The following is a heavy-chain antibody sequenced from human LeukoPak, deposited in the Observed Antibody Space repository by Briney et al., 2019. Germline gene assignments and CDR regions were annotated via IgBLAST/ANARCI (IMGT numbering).Heavy chain of an antibody. J-gene: IGHJ4*02. CDR2: ISSTGSDI. D-gene: IGHD1-26*01. Sequence: GGSLRLSCAASGFIFSSYGMNWVRQAPGKGLEWVSYISSTGSDIYYADSVKGRFTITRDNAENSLYLQMNSLRAEDTAVYYCARDLPTGTYRAYFDNWGQGTLVTVSS. V-gene: IGHV3-21*05. CDR3: ARDLPTGTYRAYFDN. CDR1: GFIFSSYG.